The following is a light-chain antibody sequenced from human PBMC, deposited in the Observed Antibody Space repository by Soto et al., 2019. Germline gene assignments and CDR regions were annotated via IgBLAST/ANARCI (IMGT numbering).Light chain of an antibody. V-gene: IGKV1-5*01. Sequence: DIQMTQSPSTLSASVGDRVTITCRASQSISSWLAWYQQKPGKAPKLLIYDASSLESGVPSRFSGSGSGTEFTLTISSLQPDDCATYYGQQYNSYPRTFGQGTKLEIK. CDR3: QQYNSYPRT. J-gene: IGKJ2*01. CDR2: DAS. CDR1: QSISSW.